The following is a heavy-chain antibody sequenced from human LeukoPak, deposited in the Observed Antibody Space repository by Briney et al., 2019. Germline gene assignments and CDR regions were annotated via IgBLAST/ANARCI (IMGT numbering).Heavy chain of an antibody. V-gene: IGHV1-2*02. CDR2: INPNSGGT. CDR3: ARWRPCIVVVPAAPNFDY. CDR1: GYTFTCYY. J-gene: IGHJ4*02. Sequence: GASVKVSCKASGYTFTCYYMHWVRQAPGQGLEWMGWINPNSGGTNYAQKFQGRVTMTRDTSISTAYMELSKLRSDDTAVYYCARWRPCIVVVPAAPNFDYWGQGTLVTVSS. D-gene: IGHD2-2*01.